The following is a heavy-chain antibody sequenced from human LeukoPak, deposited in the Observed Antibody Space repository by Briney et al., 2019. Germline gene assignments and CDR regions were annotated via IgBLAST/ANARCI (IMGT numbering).Heavy chain of an antibody. Sequence: GGSLRLSCAASGFTFSSYSMNWVRQAPGKGLEWVSSISSSSSYIFYADSVKGRFTISRDNAKNSLYLQMNSLRAEDTAVYYCARGGSSGYLPYWYFDLWGRGTLVTVSS. CDR2: ISSSSSYI. CDR1: GFTFSSYS. V-gene: IGHV3-21*01. J-gene: IGHJ2*01. D-gene: IGHD3-22*01. CDR3: ARGGSSGYLPYWYFDL.